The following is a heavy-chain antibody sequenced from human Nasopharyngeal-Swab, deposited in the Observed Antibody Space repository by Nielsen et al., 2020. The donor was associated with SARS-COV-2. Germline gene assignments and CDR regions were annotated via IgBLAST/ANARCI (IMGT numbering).Heavy chain of an antibody. CDR3: ARVYGDPSTFDY. V-gene: IGHV1-69*13. CDR2: IIPIFVTA. J-gene: IGHJ4*02. Sequence: SAKLSCQASGVTFSSYAISWVRQTPGQGLEWMGGIIPIFVTANYAQKFQGRVTITADESTSPAYMELSSLRSEDTAVYYCARVYGDPSTFDYWGQGTLVTVSS. CDR1: GVTFSSYA. D-gene: IGHD4-17*01.